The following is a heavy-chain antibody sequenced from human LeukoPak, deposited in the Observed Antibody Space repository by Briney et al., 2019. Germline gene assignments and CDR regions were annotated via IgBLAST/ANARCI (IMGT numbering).Heavy chain of an antibody. D-gene: IGHD5-18*01. J-gene: IGHJ4*02. V-gene: IGHV3-30*18. CDR3: AKEAGYSYGFDY. CDR2: ISYDGSNK. CDR1: GFTFSNYG. Sequence: GGSLRLSCAASGFTFSNYGRHWVRQAPGKGLEWVAVISYDGSNKYYADSVKGRCTISRDKSKNTVYLQMNSLRAEDTAVYYCAKEAGYSYGFDYWGQGTLVTVSS.